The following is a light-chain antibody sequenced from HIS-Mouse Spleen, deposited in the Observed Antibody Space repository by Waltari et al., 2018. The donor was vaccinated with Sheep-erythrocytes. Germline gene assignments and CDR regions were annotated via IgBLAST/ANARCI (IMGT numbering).Light chain of an antibody. CDR3: QAWDSSTYV. CDR1: KLEDNY. CDR2: QDS. Sequence: SYELTQPPSVSVSPGQTASITCSGGKLEDNYACWYQQKPGQSPVLVIYQDSKRPSGIPERFSGSNSGNTATLTISGTQAMDEADYYCQAWDSSTYVFGTGTKVTVL. J-gene: IGLJ1*01. V-gene: IGLV3-1*01.